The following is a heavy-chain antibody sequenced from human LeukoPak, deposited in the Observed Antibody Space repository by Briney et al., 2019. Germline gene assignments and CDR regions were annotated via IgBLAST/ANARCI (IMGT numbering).Heavy chain of an antibody. J-gene: IGHJ3*02. D-gene: IGHD2-2*01. CDR3: AREGIVVVPSASDAFGI. V-gene: IGHV1-2*02. CDR1: GYTFTAYY. Sequence: ASVKVSCTASGYTFTAYYIHWVRQAPGQGLEWMGWINPNSGGTNYAQKFQGRVTMTRDTSISTAYMELSRLRSDDTAVYYCAREGIVVVPSASDAFGIWGQGTMVTVSS. CDR2: INPNSGGT.